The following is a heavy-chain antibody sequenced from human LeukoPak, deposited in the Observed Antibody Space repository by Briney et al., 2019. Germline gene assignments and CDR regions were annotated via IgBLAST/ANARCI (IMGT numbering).Heavy chain of an antibody. CDR2: IWYDGSNK. Sequence: GGSLRLSCAASGFIFSNYGMHWVRRAPGKGLEWVAVIWYDGSNKYYADSVKGRFTISRDNSKNTLYLQMNSLRAEDTAVYYCALTKYYFDSNGYYSFDYWGQGTLVTVSS. V-gene: IGHV3-33*01. D-gene: IGHD3-22*01. CDR1: GFIFSNYG. CDR3: ALTKYYFDSNGYYSFDY. J-gene: IGHJ4*02.